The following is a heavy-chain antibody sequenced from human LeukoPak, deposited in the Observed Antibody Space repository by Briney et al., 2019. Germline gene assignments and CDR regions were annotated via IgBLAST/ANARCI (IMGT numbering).Heavy chain of an antibody. CDR3: ARSGYDILTGFDY. J-gene: IGHJ4*02. Sequence: PGGSLRLSCAASGFTVSRNYMNWVRQAPGKGLEWVSVIYSGGTTYYADSVKGRFTISRHNSKNALYLQMNSLRVEDTAVYYCARSGYDILTGFDYWGQGTLVTVSS. V-gene: IGHV3-53*04. D-gene: IGHD3-9*01. CDR2: IYSGGTT. CDR1: GFTVSRNY.